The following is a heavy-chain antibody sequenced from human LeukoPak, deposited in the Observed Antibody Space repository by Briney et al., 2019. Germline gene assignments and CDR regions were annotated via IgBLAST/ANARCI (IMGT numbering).Heavy chain of an antibody. V-gene: IGHV3-9*01. Sequence: PGRSLRLSCAASGFTFDDYAMHWVRQAPGKGLEWVSGISWNSRSIGYADSVKGRFTISRDNAKNSLYLQMNSLRAEDTALYYCAKSSRIVVVPAASFDYWGQGTLVTVSS. J-gene: IGHJ4*02. CDR3: AKSSRIVVVPAASFDY. CDR1: GFTFDDYA. CDR2: ISWNSRSI. D-gene: IGHD2-2*01.